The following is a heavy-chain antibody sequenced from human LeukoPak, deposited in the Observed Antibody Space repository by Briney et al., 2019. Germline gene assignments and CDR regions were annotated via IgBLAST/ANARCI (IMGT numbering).Heavy chain of an antibody. Sequence: SETLSLTCTVSGASISSYYWSWIRQPPGKGLEWIAYMSYSGSTNYNPSLKSRVTISIDTSKNHFSLKLSSVTAADTAVHHCARARTGDYFDYWGQGTLVTVSS. V-gene: IGHV4-59*01. CDR1: GASISSYY. D-gene: IGHD1-14*01. CDR3: ARARTGDYFDY. J-gene: IGHJ4*02. CDR2: MSYSGST.